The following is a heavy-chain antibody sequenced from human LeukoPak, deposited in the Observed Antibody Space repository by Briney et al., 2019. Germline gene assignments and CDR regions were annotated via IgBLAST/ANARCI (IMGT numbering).Heavy chain of an antibody. J-gene: IGHJ4*02. CDR3: ARAAGAEPAPFDY. D-gene: IGHD1-26*01. V-gene: IGHV3-33*01. Sequence: GGSLRLSCAASGFTFSSYGMHWVRQAPGKGLEWVAVIWCDGSNKYYADSVKGRFTISRDNSKNTLYLQMNSLRAEDTAVYYCARAAGAEPAPFDYWGQGTLVTVSS. CDR2: IWCDGSNK. CDR1: GFTFSSYG.